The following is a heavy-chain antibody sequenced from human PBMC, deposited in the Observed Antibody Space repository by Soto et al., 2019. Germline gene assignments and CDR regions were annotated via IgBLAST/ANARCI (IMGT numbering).Heavy chain of an antibody. CDR2: INAANGDT. V-gene: IGHV1-3*01. CDR1: GYTFTSYG. CDR3: ARDLDGNGGNSNWFDP. J-gene: IGHJ5*02. D-gene: IGHD2-21*02. Sequence: ASVKVSCKASGYTFTSYGIHWVRQAPGQRLEWMGWINAANGDTKYSQKFQGRVTITADESTSTAYMELSSLRSEDTAVYYCARDLDGNGGNSNWFDPWGQGTLVTVSS.